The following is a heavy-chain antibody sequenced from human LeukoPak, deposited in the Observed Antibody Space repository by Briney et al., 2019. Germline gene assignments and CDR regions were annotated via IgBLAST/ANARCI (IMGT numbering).Heavy chain of an antibody. CDR2: TSSDLNVK. J-gene: IGHJ4*02. V-gene: IGHV3-30-3*01. CDR1: GFTFRNYV. CDR3: AREGYYGSGSPPSLYFDY. D-gene: IGHD3-10*01. Sequence: GGSLSPSCAASGFTFRNYVIHWVRQAPGKGLEWVAVTSSDLNVKLYADSVKGRFTISRDNSRSTLYLQMNSLRPEDTAIYYCAREGYYGSGSPPSLYFDYWGQGTLVTVSS.